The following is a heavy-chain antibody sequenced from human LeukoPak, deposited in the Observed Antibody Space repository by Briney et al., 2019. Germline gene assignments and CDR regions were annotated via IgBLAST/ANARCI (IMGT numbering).Heavy chain of an antibody. CDR2: ISGSGGST. V-gene: IGHV3-23*01. CDR1: GFTVSNYW. CDR3: AKDKGGWHAIYYFDF. Sequence: GGSLRLSCAASGFTVSNYWMHWVRQAPGKGLEWVSAISGSGGSTYYADSVKSRFTISRDNSKNTLYLQMNSLRAEDTAVYYCAKDKGGWHAIYYFDFWGQGTLVAVSS. D-gene: IGHD6-19*01. J-gene: IGHJ4*02.